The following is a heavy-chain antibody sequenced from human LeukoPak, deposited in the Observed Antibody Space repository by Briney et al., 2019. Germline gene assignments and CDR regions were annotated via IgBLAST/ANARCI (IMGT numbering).Heavy chain of an antibody. J-gene: IGHJ4*02. D-gene: IGHD4-23*01. Sequence: GGSLRLSCAASGFTFSSYSMNWVRQAPGKGLEWVSSISSSSSYIYYADSVKGRFTISRDNSKNTLYLHMNSLRAEDTAVYYCARDYGGSSPFDYWGQGTLVTVSS. V-gene: IGHV3-21*01. CDR2: ISSSSSYI. CDR3: ARDYGGSSPFDY. CDR1: GFTFSSYS.